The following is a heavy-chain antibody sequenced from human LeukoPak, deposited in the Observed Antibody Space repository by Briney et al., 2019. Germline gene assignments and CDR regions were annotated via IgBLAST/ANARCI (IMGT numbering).Heavy chain of an antibody. Sequence: SSETLSLTCTVSGASISSYYWSWIRQPAGKALEWIGRIYVTGSTTYNPSLESRVTMSLDTSKNHFSLKLRSVTAADTAVYYCARDSGATGEVKFDPWGQGTLVTVSS. CDR1: GASISSYY. CDR3: ARDSGATGEVKFDP. D-gene: IGHD1-26*01. V-gene: IGHV4-4*07. J-gene: IGHJ5*02. CDR2: IYVTGST.